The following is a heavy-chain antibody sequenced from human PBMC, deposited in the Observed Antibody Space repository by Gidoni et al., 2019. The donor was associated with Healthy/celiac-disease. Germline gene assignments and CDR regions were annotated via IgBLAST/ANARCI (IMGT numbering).Heavy chain of an antibody. Sequence: QLQLQESGPGLVKPSETLSLTCTVSGGSISSSSYDWGWIRQPPGKGLEWIGGIYYSGSTYYNPSLKSRVTISVDTSKNQFSLKLSSVTAADTAVYYCARQYSGAQTTFDYWGQGTLVTVSS. D-gene: IGHD1-26*01. J-gene: IGHJ4*02. CDR1: GGSISSSSYD. CDR2: IYYSGST. V-gene: IGHV4-39*01. CDR3: ARQYSGAQTTFDY.